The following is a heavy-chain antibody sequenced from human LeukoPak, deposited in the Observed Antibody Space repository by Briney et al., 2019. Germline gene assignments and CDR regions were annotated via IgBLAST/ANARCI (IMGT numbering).Heavy chain of an antibody. D-gene: IGHD3-10*01. CDR2: INHSGST. J-gene: IGHJ5*02. CDR3: ARYRKSVTMVRGVRGLYNWFDP. CDR1: GGSVSSTTDY. Sequence: SETLSLTCTVSGGSVSSTTDYWSWIRQPPGKGLEWIGEINHSGSTNYNPSLKSRVTISVDTSKNQFSLKLSSVTAADTAVYYCARYRKSVTMVRGVRGLYNWFDPWGQGTLVTVSS. V-gene: IGHV4-39*07.